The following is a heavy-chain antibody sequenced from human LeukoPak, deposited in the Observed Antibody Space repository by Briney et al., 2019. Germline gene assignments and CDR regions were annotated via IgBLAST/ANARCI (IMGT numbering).Heavy chain of an antibody. CDR1: GFTFSNYW. V-gene: IGHV3-7*01. D-gene: IGHD1-26*01. CDR2: IKQDGSEK. CDR3: ARDKDVGPTILVY. J-gene: IGHJ4*02. Sequence: GGSLRLSCAASGFTFSNYWMSWLRQALGQGLEWVANIKQDGSEKYYVDSVKGRFTISRDNAKNSLYLQMNSLRAEDTAVYYCARDKDVGPTILVYWGQGTLVTVSS.